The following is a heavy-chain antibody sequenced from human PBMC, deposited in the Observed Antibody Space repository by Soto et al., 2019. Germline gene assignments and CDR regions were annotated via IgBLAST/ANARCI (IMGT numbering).Heavy chain of an antibody. D-gene: IGHD5-12*01. J-gene: IGHJ4*02. CDR1: GGSVSSGSYY. CDR2: IYYSGST. CDR3: AGEGRGYSGYDGY. Sequence: TVSGGSVSSGSYYWSLIRQPPGKGLEWIGYIYYSGSTNYNPSLKSRVTISVDTSKNQFSLKLSSVTAADTAVYYGAGEGRGYSGYDGYWGQGTLVTVSS. V-gene: IGHV4-61*01.